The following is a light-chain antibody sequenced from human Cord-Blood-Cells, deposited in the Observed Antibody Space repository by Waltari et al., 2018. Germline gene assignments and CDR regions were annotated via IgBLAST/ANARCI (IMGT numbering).Light chain of an antibody. CDR3: QQRSNWPPLT. Sequence: EIVLTQSPATLSLSPGERATLSCRASQSVSSYLAWYQQKPGQAPRHPIYDAANWATGIPARFSGSGSGTDFTLTISSLEPEDFAVYYCQQRSNWPPLTFGGGTKVEIK. CDR1: QSVSSY. V-gene: IGKV3-11*01. CDR2: DAA. J-gene: IGKJ4*01.